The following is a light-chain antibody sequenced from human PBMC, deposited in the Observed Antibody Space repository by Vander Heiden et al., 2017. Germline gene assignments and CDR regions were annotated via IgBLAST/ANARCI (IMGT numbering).Light chain of an antibody. Sequence: QSALAQPPSASGSPGPSVAISCTGSSSDVGGYEYVSWYQQHPGKAPKLIIYEVTKRSSGVPDRFSGSKSGNTASLTVSGLQAEDEADYYCSSYAGNNNKVFGTGTKVTVL. V-gene: IGLV2-8*01. CDR2: EVT. J-gene: IGLJ1*01. CDR1: SSDVGGYEY. CDR3: SSYAGNNNKV.